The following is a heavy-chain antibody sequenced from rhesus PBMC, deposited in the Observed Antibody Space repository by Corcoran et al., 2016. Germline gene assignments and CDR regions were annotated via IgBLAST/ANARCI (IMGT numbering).Heavy chain of an antibody. J-gene: IGHJ4*01. V-gene: IGHV4-65*01. Sequence: QVQLQESGPGLVKLSETLSLTCAVSGGSISSSNWWSWISQTPGKGLVWIGEINGSSCTTYYNPPLKIRVTISTDTSKNQFSLSLSSVTAADTAMYYCARWDSGSYLNSDYWGQGVLFTVSS. CDR1: GGSISSSNW. D-gene: IGHD3-16*01. CDR3: ARWDSGSYLNSDY. CDR2: INGSSCTT.